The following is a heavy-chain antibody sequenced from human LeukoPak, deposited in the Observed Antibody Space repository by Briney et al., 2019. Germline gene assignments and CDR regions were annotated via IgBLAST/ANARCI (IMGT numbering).Heavy chain of an antibody. CDR3: ARHSSSWYASKIDP. Sequence: PSETLSLTCTVSGGSISGYYWSWIRQPPRKGLEWIGEINHSGSTNYNPSLKSRVTISVDTSKNQFSLKLSSVTAADTAVYYCARHSSSWYASKIDPWGQGTLVTVSS. D-gene: IGHD6-13*01. CDR2: INHSGST. CDR1: GGSISGYY. J-gene: IGHJ5*02. V-gene: IGHV4-34*01.